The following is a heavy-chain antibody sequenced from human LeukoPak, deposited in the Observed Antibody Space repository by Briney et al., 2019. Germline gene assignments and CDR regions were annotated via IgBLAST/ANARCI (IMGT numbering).Heavy chain of an antibody. CDR1: GFTFSSYA. V-gene: IGHV3-23*01. J-gene: IGHJ4*02. Sequence: GGSLRLSCAASGFTFSSYAMSWVRQAPGKGLEWVSAFSGSGGSTYYADSVKGRFTISRDDSKNILYLQMNSLRAEDTAVYYCAKSSSGSSYNVLDYWGQGTPVTVSS. CDR2: FSGSGGST. CDR3: AKSSSGSSYNVLDY. D-gene: IGHD3-10*01.